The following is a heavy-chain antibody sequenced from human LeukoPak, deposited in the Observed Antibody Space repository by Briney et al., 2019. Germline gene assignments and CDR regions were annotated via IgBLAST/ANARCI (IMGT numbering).Heavy chain of an antibody. J-gene: IGHJ4*02. V-gene: IGHV3-7*01. CDR1: GFTFSSYW. CDR3: AREDIVVVPARGEVWSFDY. Sequence: GRSLRLSCAASGFTFSSYWMSWVRQAPGKGLEWVANIKQDGSEKYYVDSVKGRFTISRDNAKNSLYLQMNSLRAEDTAVYYCAREDIVVVPARGEVWSFDYWGQGTLVTVSS. D-gene: IGHD2-2*01. CDR2: IKQDGSEK.